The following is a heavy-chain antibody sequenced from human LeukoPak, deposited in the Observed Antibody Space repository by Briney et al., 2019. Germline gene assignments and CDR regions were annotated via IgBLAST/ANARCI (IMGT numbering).Heavy chain of an antibody. CDR3: ARDLGDQAAGPLLYSDY. D-gene: IGHD6-13*01. CDR1: GGTFSSYA. V-gene: IGHV1-69*04. J-gene: IGHJ4*02. CDR2: IIPILGIA. Sequence: SVKVSCKASGGTFSSYAISWVRQAPGQGLEWMGRIIPILGIANYAQKFQGRVTITADKSTSTAYMELSSLRSEDTAVYYCARDLGDQAAGPLLYSDYWGQGTLVTVSS.